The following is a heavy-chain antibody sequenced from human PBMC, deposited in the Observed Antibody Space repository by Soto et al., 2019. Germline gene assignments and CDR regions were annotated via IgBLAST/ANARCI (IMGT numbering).Heavy chain of an antibody. V-gene: IGHV1-69*06. Sequence: QVQLVQSGAEVKKPGSSVKVSCKASGGTFSSYAISWVRQAPGQWLEWMGGIIPIFGTANYAQKFQGRVTITADKSTSTAYRELSSLRSDDTAVYYCAREGGVWSYSDYYYGMDVWGQGTTVTVSS. CDR1: GGTFSSYA. CDR3: AREGGVWSYSDYYYGMDV. CDR2: IIPIFGTA. J-gene: IGHJ6*02. D-gene: IGHD1-26*01.